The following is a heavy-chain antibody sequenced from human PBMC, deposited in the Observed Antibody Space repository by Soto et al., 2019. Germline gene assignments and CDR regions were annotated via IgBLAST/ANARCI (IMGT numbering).Heavy chain of an antibody. V-gene: IGHV3-23*01. CDR3: AKSRYSDSSGDFYDY. CDR2: IGGSGGTT. D-gene: IGHD3-22*01. Sequence: EVQLLESGGGLVQPGGSLSLSCAASAFTFNNYAMSWVRQAPGKGLEWVSGIGGSGGTTYYADSVKGRFTISRDNSNNTLFLQMNSLRAEATAVYYCAKSRYSDSSGDFYDYWGQGTLVTVSS. J-gene: IGHJ4*02. CDR1: AFTFNNYA.